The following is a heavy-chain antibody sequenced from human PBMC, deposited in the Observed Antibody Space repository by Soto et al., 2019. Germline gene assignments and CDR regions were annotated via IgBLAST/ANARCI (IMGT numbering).Heavy chain of an antibody. CDR2: IYTSGST. J-gene: IGHJ4*02. CDR3: ARERREEIHDGYDIDY. D-gene: IGHD5-12*01. Sequence: SAPLSLPCTVSGGSISNYYWSWIRQPAGKGLEWIGRIYTSGSTDYNPSLKSRVTISIDTSKNQFSLKVTSMTAADTAVYYCARERREEIHDGYDIDYWGQGTLVTVSS. CDR1: GGSISNYY. V-gene: IGHV4-4*07.